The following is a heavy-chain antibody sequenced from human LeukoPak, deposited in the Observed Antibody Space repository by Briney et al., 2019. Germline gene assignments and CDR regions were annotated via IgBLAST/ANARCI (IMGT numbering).Heavy chain of an antibody. CDR1: GFTFSSYA. V-gene: IGHV3-23*01. CDR2: ISGSGDIT. Sequence: GGSLRLSCAASGFTFSSYAMRWVRQAPGKGLEWVSAISGSGDITYYADSVKGRFTISRDNSKNTLYLQMNSLRAEDTAVYYCASARGSNYGSLGDWGQGALVTVSS. J-gene: IGHJ4*02. D-gene: IGHD5-18*01. CDR3: ASARGSNYGSLGD.